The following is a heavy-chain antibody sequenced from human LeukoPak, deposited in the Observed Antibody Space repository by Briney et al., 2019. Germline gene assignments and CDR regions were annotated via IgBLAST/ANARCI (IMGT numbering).Heavy chain of an antibody. V-gene: IGHV3-7*03. CDR1: GFTFSSYW. Sequence: PGGSLRLSCAASGFTFSSYWMSWVRQAPGKGLEWVANINQDGSEKNYVDSVKGRFTISRDDSKSIAYLQMNSLKTEDTAVYYCSRERLPGRYVWGSYRYSAFDIWGQGTMVTVSS. J-gene: IGHJ3*02. D-gene: IGHD3-16*02. CDR2: INQDGSEK. CDR3: SRERLPGRYVWGSYRYSAFDI.